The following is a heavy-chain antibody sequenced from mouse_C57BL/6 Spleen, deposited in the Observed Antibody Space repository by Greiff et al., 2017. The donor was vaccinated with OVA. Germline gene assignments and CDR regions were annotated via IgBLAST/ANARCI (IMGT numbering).Heavy chain of an antibody. CDR3: ARGGRGDYYAMDY. V-gene: IGHV3-6*01. CDR1: GYSITSGYY. Sequence: DVQLQESGPGLVKPSQSLSLTCSVTGYSITSGYYWNWIRQFPGNKLEWMGYISYDGSNNYNPSLKNRISITRDTSKNQFFLKLNSVTTEDTATYYCARGGRGDYYAMDYWGQGTSVTVSS. D-gene: IGHD3-3*01. CDR2: ISYDGSN. J-gene: IGHJ4*01.